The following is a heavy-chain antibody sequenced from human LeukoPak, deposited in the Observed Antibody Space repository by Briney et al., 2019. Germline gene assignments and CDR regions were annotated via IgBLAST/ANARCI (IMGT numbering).Heavy chain of an antibody. D-gene: IGHD6-19*01. J-gene: IGHJ1*01. Sequence: SETLSLTCTVSGGSISSSSYYWGWIRQPPGKGLEWIGSIYYSGSTYYNPSLKSRVTISVDTSKNQFSLKLSSVTAADTAVYYCARGGEAIVVADNQYFQHWGQGTLVTVSS. CDR3: ARGGEAIVVADNQYFQH. CDR1: GGSISSSSYY. V-gene: IGHV4-39*07. CDR2: IYYSGST.